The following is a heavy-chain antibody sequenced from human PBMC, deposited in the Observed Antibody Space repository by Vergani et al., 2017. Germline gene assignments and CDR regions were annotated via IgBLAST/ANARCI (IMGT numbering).Heavy chain of an antibody. D-gene: IGHD1-26*01. CDR1: GITFWKFG. Sequence: EVDLVESGGGLAQPGGSLRLSCEASGITFWKFGMHWVRQGPGKGLEWVSGISWNSGAVDYADSVRGRFTISRDDSKNTAYLQMNSLKTEDTAVYFCTRRSDTDRFLDYWGQGTLVTVSS. J-gene: IGHJ4*02. V-gene: IGHV3-9*01. CDR2: ISWNSGAV. CDR3: TRRSDTDRFLDY.